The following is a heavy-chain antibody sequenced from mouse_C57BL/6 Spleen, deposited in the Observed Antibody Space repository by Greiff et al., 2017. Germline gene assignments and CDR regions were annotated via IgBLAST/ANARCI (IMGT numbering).Heavy chain of an antibody. D-gene: IGHD2-4*01. V-gene: IGHV5-4*01. CDR1: GFTFSSYA. CDR2: ISDGGSYT. Sequence: EVKLMESGGGLVKPGGSLKLSCAASGFTFSSYAMSWVRQTPEKRLEWVATISDGGSYTYYPDNVKGRFTISRDNAKNNLYLQMSHLKSEDTAMYYCARERGDYGDYWGQGTTLTVSS. CDR3: ARERGDYGDY. J-gene: IGHJ2*01.